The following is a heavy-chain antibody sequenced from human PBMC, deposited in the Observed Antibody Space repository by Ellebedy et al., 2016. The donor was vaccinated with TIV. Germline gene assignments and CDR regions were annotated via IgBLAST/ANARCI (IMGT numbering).Heavy chain of an antibody. D-gene: IGHD3-10*01. J-gene: IGHJ4*02. CDR3: TRDGGSYGSGRFGRADH. CDR1: GFTFSSYS. CDR2: IDTRSTSL. V-gene: IGHV3-48*02. Sequence: GESLKISCAASGFTFSSYSMNWVRQAPGKRLEWISYIDTRSTSLYADSVKGRFTISRDNAKSSLFLQVSSLRDEDTAVYYCTRDGGSYGSGRFGRADHWGQGTLVTVSS.